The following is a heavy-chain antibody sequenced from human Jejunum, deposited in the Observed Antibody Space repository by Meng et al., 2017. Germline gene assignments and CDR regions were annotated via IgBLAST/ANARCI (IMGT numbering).Heavy chain of an antibody. CDR1: GFTFSSYW. CDR2: INTDGSTK. J-gene: IGHJ1*01. CDR3: ARSAYYGSSGFYFRD. D-gene: IGHD3-22*01. V-gene: IGHV3-74*03. Sequence: GESLKISCAASGFTFSSYWIHWVRQAPGEGLVWVSRINTDGSTKTYADSVKGRFTISRDNAKNTLYLQMNSLRAEDTAVYYCARSAYYGSSGFYFRDWGQGTLVTVSS.